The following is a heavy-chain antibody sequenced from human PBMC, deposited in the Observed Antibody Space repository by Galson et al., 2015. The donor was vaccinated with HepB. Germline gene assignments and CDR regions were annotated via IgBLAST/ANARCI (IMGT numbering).Heavy chain of an antibody. CDR2: INAGNGNT. CDR3: ASSSFSNYEGRAYYYGMDV. Sequence: SVKVSCKASGYTFTSYAMHWVRQAPGQRLEWMGWINAGNGNTKYSQKFQGRVTITRDTSASTAYMELSSLRSEDTAVYYCASSSFSNYEGRAYYYGMDVWGQGTTVTVSS. J-gene: IGHJ6*02. V-gene: IGHV1-3*01. D-gene: IGHD4-11*01. CDR1: GYTFTSYA.